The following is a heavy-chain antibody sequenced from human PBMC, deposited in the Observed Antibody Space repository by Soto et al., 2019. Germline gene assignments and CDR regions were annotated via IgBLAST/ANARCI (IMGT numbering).Heavy chain of an antibody. CDR3: ASGSGYCSGGSCLFNWFDP. V-gene: IGHV1-69*01. Sequence: QVQLVQSGAEVKKPGSSVKVSCKASGGTFSSYAISWVRQAPGQGLEWMGGIIPIFGTANYAQKVQGRVTITADESTSTAYMELSSLRSEDTAVYYCASGSGYCSGGSCLFNWFDPWGQGTLVTVSS. D-gene: IGHD2-15*01. J-gene: IGHJ5*02. CDR1: GGTFSSYA. CDR2: IIPIFGTA.